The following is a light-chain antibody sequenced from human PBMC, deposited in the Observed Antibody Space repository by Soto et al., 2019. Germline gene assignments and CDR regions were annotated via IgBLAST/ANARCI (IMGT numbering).Light chain of an antibody. CDR3: QQYKNWPPLT. CDR1: QSVSYN. J-gene: IGKJ4*01. Sequence: EIVMTQSPATLSVSPGETATLSCRASQSVSYNLAWYQQKPGQGARFLIYGAFTRATGIPARFSGSGSGTDFTLTISSLQSEDFAVYYCQQYKNWPPLTFGGGTKVEIK. CDR2: GAF. V-gene: IGKV3-15*01.